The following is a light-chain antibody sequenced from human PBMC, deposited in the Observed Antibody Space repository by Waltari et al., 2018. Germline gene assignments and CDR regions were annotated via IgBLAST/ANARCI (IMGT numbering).Light chain of an antibody. CDR3: SSYAGRNNIVL. Sequence: QSALTQPPSASGSPGQSVTISCTGTSSDVGSYNYVSWYQQHPGKAPKLMIYEVSKRPSRVPDRFSGSKSGNTASLTVSGLQAEDEADYYCSSYAGRNNIVLFGGGTKLTVL. CDR1: SSDVGSYNY. V-gene: IGLV2-8*01. J-gene: IGLJ2*01. CDR2: EVS.